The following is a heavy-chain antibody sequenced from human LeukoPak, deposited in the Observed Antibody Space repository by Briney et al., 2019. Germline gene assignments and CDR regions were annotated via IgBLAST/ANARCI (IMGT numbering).Heavy chain of an antibody. J-gene: IGHJ4*02. CDR1: GFTFSSYS. CDR3: ASHGGSSLFDY. CDR2: ISSSSSYI. V-gene: IGHV3-21*01. D-gene: IGHD2-15*01. Sequence: SGGSLRLSCAASGFTFSSYSMDWVRQAPGKGLEWVSSISSSSSYIYYADSVKGRFTISRDNAKNSLYLQMNSLRAEDTAVYYCASHGGSSLFDYWGQGTLVTVSS.